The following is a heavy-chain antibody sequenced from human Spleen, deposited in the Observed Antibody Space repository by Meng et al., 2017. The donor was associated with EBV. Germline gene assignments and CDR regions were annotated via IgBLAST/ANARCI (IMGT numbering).Heavy chain of an antibody. CDR2: FLPTLGAP. CDR3: ASESGRGYTPDY. V-gene: IGHV1-69*01. CDR1: GGSFRNYA. Sequence: QVLLVQSAAEVKKPGSSVKVSGKTSGGSFRNYAISWVRQAPGQGLEWLGGFLPTLGAPNYAQKFHGRVSITADESTSTHYMDLSSLRSEDTAVYYCASESGRGYTPDYWGQGTLVTVSS. J-gene: IGHJ4*02. D-gene: IGHD3-10*01.